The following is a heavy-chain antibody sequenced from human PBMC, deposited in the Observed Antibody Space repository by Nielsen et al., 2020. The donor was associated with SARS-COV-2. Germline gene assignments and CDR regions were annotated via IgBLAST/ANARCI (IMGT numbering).Heavy chain of an antibody. Sequence: GESLKISCAASGFTFSSYWMSWVRQAPGKGLEWVANIKQDGSEKYYVDSVKGRFTISRDKAKNSLYLQMNSLRAEDTAVYYCARDPGEDYFDYWGQGTLVTVSS. CDR1: GFTFSSYW. CDR3: ARDPGEDYFDY. J-gene: IGHJ4*02. V-gene: IGHV3-7*05. CDR2: IKQDGSEK. D-gene: IGHD7-27*01.